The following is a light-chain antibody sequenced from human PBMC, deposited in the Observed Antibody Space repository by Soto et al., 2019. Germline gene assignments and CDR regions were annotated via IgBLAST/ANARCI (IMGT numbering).Light chain of an antibody. CDR3: QQYGSSLWT. Sequence: IVLTQSPVTLSVSPRERVTLSCRASQSVDINLAWYQQKPGQAPRLLIYGASSRATGIPDRFSGSGSGTDFTLTISRLEPEDFAVYYCQQYGSSLWTFCQGTKVDI. CDR1: QSVDIN. CDR2: GAS. J-gene: IGKJ1*01. V-gene: IGKV3-20*01.